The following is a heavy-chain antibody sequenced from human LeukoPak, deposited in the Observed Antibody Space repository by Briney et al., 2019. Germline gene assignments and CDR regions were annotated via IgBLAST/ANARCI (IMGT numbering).Heavy chain of an antibody. Sequence: SETLSLTCAVYGGSFSGYYWSWLRQPPGKGLEWIGEINHSVTTNYNPSLKSRFTISVDTSKNQFSLKLSSVTAADTAVYYCARGRRYFDWLLRGYYFDYWGQGTLVTVSS. CDR1: GGSFSGYY. V-gene: IGHV4-34*01. CDR2: INHSVTT. CDR3: ARGRRYFDWLLRGYYFDY. J-gene: IGHJ4*02. D-gene: IGHD3-9*01.